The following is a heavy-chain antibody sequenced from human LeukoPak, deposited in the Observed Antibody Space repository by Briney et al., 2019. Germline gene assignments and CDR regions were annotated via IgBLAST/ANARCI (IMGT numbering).Heavy chain of an antibody. CDR3: ARNILSGDGSGLPIDY. J-gene: IGHJ4*02. V-gene: IGHV1-18*01. CDR2: ISPYSGNT. D-gene: IGHD3-22*01. Sequence: GASVKVSCKASGYTFTSYGISWVRQAPGQGLEWMGRISPYSGNTNYAQKFQGRVTMPTDTSTSTAYMELRSLRSDDTAVYFCARNILSGDGSGLPIDYWGPGTLVTVSS. CDR1: GYTFTSYG.